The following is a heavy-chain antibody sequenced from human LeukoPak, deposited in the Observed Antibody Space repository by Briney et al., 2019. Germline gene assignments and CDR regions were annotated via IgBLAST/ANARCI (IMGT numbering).Heavy chain of an antibody. Sequence: ASVKVSCKASGYTFTSYDINWVRQATGQGLEWMGWMNPNSGNTGYAQKFQGRVTMTRNTSISTAYMELSSLRSEDTAVYYCARGPHRHYDFWSGYYSVLYFQHWGQGTLVAVSS. D-gene: IGHD3-3*01. CDR3: ARGPHRHYDFWSGYYSVLYFQH. CDR2: MNPNSGNT. CDR1: GYTFTSYD. J-gene: IGHJ1*01. V-gene: IGHV1-8*01.